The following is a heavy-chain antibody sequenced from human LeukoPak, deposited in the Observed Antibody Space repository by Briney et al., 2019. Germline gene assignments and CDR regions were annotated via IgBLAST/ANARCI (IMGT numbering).Heavy chain of an antibody. V-gene: IGHV3-33*01. CDR1: GFTFSNYG. CDR3: AREGPRGNSQFDY. Sequence: GGSLRLSCAASGFTFSNYGIHWVRQAPGKGLEWVALIWYDGSNKYYTDSVKGRLTISRDNSKDTLFLQMNSLRAEDTAVYYCAREGPRGNSQFDYWGQGNLVTVSS. J-gene: IGHJ4*02. CDR2: IWYDGSNK. D-gene: IGHD2/OR15-2a*01.